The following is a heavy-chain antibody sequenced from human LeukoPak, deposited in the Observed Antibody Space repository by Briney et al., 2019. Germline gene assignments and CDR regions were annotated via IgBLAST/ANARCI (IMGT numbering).Heavy chain of an antibody. J-gene: IGHJ5*02. D-gene: IGHD3-10*01. CDR3: AKGGLWFGELPLHPNWFDP. V-gene: IGHV3-9*01. CDR1: GFTFDDYA. CDR2: IGWNSGNI. Sequence: SGRSLRLSCAASGFTFDDYAMHWVRQAPGKGLEWVSGIGWNSGNIGYADSVKGRFTISRDNAKNALYLQMSSLRAEDTALYYCAKGGLWFGELPLHPNWFDPWGQGTLVTVSS.